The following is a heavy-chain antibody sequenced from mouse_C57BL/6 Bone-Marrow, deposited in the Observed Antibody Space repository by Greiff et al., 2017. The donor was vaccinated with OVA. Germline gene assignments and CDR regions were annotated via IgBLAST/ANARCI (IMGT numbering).Heavy chain of an antibody. CDR1: EYEFPSHD. Sequence: EVKLMESGGGLVQPGESLKLSCESNEYEFPSHDMSWVRKTPEKRLELVAAINSDGGSTYYPDTMERRFIISRDNTKKTLYLQMSSLRSEDTALDYCARQVYYSNPGDYWGQGTSVTVSS. D-gene: IGHD2-5*01. CDR2: INSDGGST. CDR3: ARQVYYSNPGDY. V-gene: IGHV5-2*01. J-gene: IGHJ4*01.